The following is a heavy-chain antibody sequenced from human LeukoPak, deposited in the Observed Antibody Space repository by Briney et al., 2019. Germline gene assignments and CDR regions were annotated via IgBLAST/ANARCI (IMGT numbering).Heavy chain of an antibody. CDR2: INHSGST. V-gene: IGHV4-34*01. CDR1: GGSFSGYY. J-gene: IGHJ5*02. Sequence: PSETLSLTCAVYGGSFSGYYWSWIRQPPGKGLEWIGEINHSGSTNYNPSLKSRVTISVDTSKNQFSLKLSSVTAADTAVYYCARGHFWSGYIWFDPRGQGTLVTVSS. D-gene: IGHD3-3*02. CDR3: ARGHFWSGYIWFDP.